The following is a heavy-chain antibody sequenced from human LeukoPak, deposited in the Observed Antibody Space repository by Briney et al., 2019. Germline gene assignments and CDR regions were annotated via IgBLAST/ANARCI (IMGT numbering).Heavy chain of an antibody. CDR2: FYASGTT. CDR3: ARETARGIVIPGYFDY. J-gene: IGHJ4*02. V-gene: IGHV4-4*07. Sequence: SETLSLICTVSGGSIVSHYWNWIRQPAGRGLEWIGRFYASGTTNTSPSLKSRVTISVDTSKNQFSLKLSSVTAADTAVYYCARETARGIVIPGYFDYWGQGTLVTVSS. D-gene: IGHD3-16*02. CDR1: GGSIVSHY.